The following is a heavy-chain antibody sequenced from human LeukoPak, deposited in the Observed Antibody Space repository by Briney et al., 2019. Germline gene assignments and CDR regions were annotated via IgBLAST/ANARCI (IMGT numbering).Heavy chain of an antibody. D-gene: IGHD1-26*01. J-gene: IGHJ4*02. CDR2: IRSSGNTI. Sequence: GGSLRLSCAASGFTFTSYSMNWVRQAPGKGLEWVSYIRSSGNTIYCADSVKGRFTISRDNAKNSVYLQMNSLRDEDTAVYYCARYGSYPEAFDYWGQGTLVTVSS. V-gene: IGHV3-48*02. CDR3: ARYGSYPEAFDY. CDR1: GFTFTSYS.